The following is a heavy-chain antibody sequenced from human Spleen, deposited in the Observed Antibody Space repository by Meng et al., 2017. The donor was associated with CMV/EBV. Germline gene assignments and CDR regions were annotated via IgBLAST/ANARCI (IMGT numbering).Heavy chain of an antibody. D-gene: IGHD1-26*01. CDR2: IYPSDSDT. Sequence: TYWIGWVRQMPRKGLEWMGVIYPSDSDTGYSPSFQGQVTISADKSIGNAYLQWRRLKAADSAMYFCARHRLLGKYFGTYLLDAFDIWGPGTMVTVSS. CDR1: TYW. J-gene: IGHJ3*02. CDR3: ARHRLLGKYFGTYLLDAFDI. V-gene: IGHV5-51*01.